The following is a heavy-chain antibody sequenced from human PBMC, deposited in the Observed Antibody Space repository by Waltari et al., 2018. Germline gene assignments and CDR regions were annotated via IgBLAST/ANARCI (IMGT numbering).Heavy chain of an antibody. Sequence: QVQLVQSGAEVKKPGSSVKVSCKASGGTFSSYAISWVRQAPGQGLEWMGGIIPIFGTANYAQKFQGRVTITADESTSTAYMELSSLRSEDTAVYYCAREWDLVGATRRGYFDYWDQGTLVTVSS. J-gene: IGHJ4*02. CDR2: IIPIFGTA. D-gene: IGHD1-26*01. CDR3: AREWDLVGATRRGYFDY. CDR1: GGTFSSYA. V-gene: IGHV1-69*13.